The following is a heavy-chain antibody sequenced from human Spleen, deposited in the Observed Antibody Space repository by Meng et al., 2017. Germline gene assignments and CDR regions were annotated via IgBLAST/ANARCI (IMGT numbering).Heavy chain of an antibody. Sequence: SVKVSCKASGDSFSRYTITWVRQAPGQGLEWMGRIIPILGIANYAQKFQGRVTITADKSTSTAYMELSSLRSEDTAVYYCARVDYDGSGNYMDYWGQGTLVTVSS. V-gene: IGHV1-69*02. CDR1: GDSFSRYT. J-gene: IGHJ4*02. CDR2: IIPILGIA. D-gene: IGHD3-10*01. CDR3: ARVDYDGSGNYMDY.